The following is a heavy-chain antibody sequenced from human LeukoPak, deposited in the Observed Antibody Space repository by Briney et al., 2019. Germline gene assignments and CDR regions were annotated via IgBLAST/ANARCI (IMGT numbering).Heavy chain of an antibody. Sequence: SVKVSCKASGGTFSSYAISWVRQAPGQGLEWMGGIIPIFGTANYAQKFQGRVTITADKSTSTAYMELSSLRSEDTAVYYCARVGTYYYGSGSYSGWFDPWGQGTLVTVSS. CDR1: GGTFSSYA. CDR2: IIPIFGTA. V-gene: IGHV1-69*06. D-gene: IGHD3-10*01. J-gene: IGHJ5*02. CDR3: ARVGTYYYGSGSYSGWFDP.